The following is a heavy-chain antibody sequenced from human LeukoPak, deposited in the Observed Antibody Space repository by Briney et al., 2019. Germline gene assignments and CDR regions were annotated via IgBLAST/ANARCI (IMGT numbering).Heavy chain of an antibody. J-gene: IGHJ4*02. CDR1: GGIFTSYA. V-gene: IGHV1-69*15. CDR2: IIPILGIV. D-gene: IGHD3-10*01. Sequence: ASVKVSCKASGGIFTSYAFGWVRQAPGQGLGWMGRIIPILGIVNYAQKFQGRITITGDEPTNTAYMELSSLRSDDTAVYYCARVVLWFGESGRYYFDYWGQGALVTVSS. CDR3: ARVVLWFGESGRYYFDY.